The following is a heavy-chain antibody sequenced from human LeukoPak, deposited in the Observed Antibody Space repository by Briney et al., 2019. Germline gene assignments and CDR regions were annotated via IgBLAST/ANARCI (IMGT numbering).Heavy chain of an antibody. Sequence: SETLSLTCAVYGGSFSGYYWSWIRQPPGKGLEWIGEINHSGGTNYNPSLKSRVTISVDTSKNQFSLKLSSVTAADTAVYYCARGVDYYGSGSYSYYCYYMDVWGKGTTVTVSS. CDR2: INHSGGT. CDR3: ARGVDYYGSGSYSYYCYYMDV. CDR1: GGSFSGYY. V-gene: IGHV4-34*01. D-gene: IGHD3-10*01. J-gene: IGHJ6*03.